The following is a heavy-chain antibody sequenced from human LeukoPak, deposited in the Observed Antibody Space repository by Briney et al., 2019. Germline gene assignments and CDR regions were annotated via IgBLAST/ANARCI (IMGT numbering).Heavy chain of an antibody. D-gene: IGHD3-10*01. J-gene: IGHJ4*02. CDR3: AKSRSGSANWALRIFDN. CDR1: GFTFGSEA. Sequence: GGSLRLSCAASGFTFGSEAMSWVRQAPGRGLEWVSSISPGGGTTYYADSVKGRFTISRDNSENTLYVEMNSLRAEDTAIYYCAKSRSGSANWALRIFDNWGQGTLVSVSS. V-gene: IGHV3-23*01. CDR2: ISPGGGTT.